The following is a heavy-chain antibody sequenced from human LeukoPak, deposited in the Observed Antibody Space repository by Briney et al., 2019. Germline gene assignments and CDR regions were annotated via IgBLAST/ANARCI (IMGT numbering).Heavy chain of an antibody. CDR3: ARGVVVTANENYFDY. CDR1: GFAVSNNY. D-gene: IGHD2-21*02. CDR2: IYGAGIT. V-gene: IGHV3-53*01. Sequence: GGSLRLSCAASGFAVSNNYMSWVRQPPGKGLEWVSIIYGAGITYYVDSVKGRFTISRDNSKNTLYLQMNSLRADDTAVYYCARGVVVTANENYFDYWGQGTLVTVSS. J-gene: IGHJ4*02.